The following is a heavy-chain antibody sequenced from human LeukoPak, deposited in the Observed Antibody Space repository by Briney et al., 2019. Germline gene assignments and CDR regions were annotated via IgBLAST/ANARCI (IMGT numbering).Heavy chain of an antibody. Sequence: GGSLRLSCAASGFTVSRNYMSWVRQVPGKGLEWVSVIYTGGSTYYADSVEGRFTISRDNSKNTVYLQINSLRTEDTAIYYCARDRSLSETRDAFDIWGKGTMVTVSS. CDR1: GFTVSRNY. CDR3: ARDRSLSETRDAFDI. D-gene: IGHD3-22*01. V-gene: IGHV3-66*02. J-gene: IGHJ3*02. CDR2: IYTGGST.